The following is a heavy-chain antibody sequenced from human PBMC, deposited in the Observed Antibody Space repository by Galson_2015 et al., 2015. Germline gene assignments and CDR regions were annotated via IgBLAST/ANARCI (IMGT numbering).Heavy chain of an antibody. CDR1: GFTFSSYA. CDR2: ISSSRATI. V-gene: IGHV3-48*02. J-gene: IGHJ4*02. Sequence: SLRLSCAASGFTFSSYAISWVRQAPGKGLEWVSYISSSRATIYYADSVKGRFTISRDNAKNSLYLQMNSLRDEDTAVYYCARDPWRGSYKVFYFDYWGPATPVPVSS. CDR3: ARDPWRGSYKVFYFDY. D-gene: IGHD5-24*01.